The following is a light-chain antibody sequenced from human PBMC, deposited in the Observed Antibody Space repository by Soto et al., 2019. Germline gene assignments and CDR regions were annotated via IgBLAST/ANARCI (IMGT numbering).Light chain of an antibody. J-gene: IGLJ2*01. V-gene: IGLV1-40*01. CDR1: SSNIGAGYD. CDR3: QSYGSSLSVV. CDR2: GNS. Sequence: QSVLTQPPSVSGAPGQRVTISCTGSSSNIGAGYDVHWYQQLPGTAPKLLIYGNSNRPSGVPDRFSGSTSRTSASLAITGLLAEDEADYYCQSYGSSLSVVFGGVTKVTVI.